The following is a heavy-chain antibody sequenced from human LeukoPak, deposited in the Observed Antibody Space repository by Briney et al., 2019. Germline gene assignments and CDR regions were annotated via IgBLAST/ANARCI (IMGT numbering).Heavy chain of an antibody. CDR3: ARGMIGAAGTGVDY. CDR1: GYTFTSYD. CDR2: MNPNSGNT. Sequence: GASVKVSCKASGYTFTSYDINWVRQATGQGLEWMGWMNPNSGNTGYAQKFQGRVTMTRNTSISTAYMELSSLRSEDTAVYYCARGMIGAAGTGVDYWGQGTLVTVSS. V-gene: IGHV1-8*01. J-gene: IGHJ4*02. D-gene: IGHD6-13*01.